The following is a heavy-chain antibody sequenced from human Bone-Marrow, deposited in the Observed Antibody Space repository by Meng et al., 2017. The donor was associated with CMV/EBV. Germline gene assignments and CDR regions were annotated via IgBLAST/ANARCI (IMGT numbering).Heavy chain of an antibody. CDR1: GYTFTSYG. V-gene: IGHV1-18*01. CDR2: ISAYNGNT. Sequence: ASVKVSCKASGYTFTSYGISWVRQAPGQGLEWMGWISAYNGNTNYAQKLQGRVTMTTDTSTSTAYMELRSLRSDDTAVYYCARVIFPYSSGWYAHYYYYYGMDVWGQGTTVTVYS. D-gene: IGHD6-19*01. CDR3: ARVIFPYSSGWYAHYYYYYGMDV. J-gene: IGHJ6*02.